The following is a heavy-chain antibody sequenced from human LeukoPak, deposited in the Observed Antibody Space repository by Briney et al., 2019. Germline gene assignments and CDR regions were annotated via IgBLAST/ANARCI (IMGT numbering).Heavy chain of an antibody. CDR2: IYYSGST. CDR1: GGSISSYY. CDR3: ARGRSIAARPGYDYYYYMDA. J-gene: IGHJ6*03. V-gene: IGHV4-59*01. Sequence: SETLSLTCTVSGGSISSYYWSWIRQPPGKGLEWIGYIYYSGSTNYNPSLKSRVTISVDTSKNQFSLKLSSVTAADTAVYYCARGRSIAARPGYDYYYYMDAWGKGTTVTVSS. D-gene: IGHD6-6*01.